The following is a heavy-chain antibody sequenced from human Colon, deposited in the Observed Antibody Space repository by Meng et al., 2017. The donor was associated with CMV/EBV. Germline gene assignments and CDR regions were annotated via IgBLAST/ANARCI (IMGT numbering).Heavy chain of an antibody. Sequence: GESLKISCAASGFTFSSYWMSWVRQAPEKGLEWVANIKQDGSEKNYVDSVKGRFTISRDNAKNSLYVQMNSLRAEDSAVYYCVRGGGWSSWGQGTLVTVSS. CDR1: GFTFSSYW. D-gene: IGHD6-19*01. CDR2: IKQDGSEK. J-gene: IGHJ5*02. CDR3: VRGGGWSS. V-gene: IGHV3-7*01.